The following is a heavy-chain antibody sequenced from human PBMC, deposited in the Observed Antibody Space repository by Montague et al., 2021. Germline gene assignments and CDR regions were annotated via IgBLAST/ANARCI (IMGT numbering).Heavy chain of an antibody. CDR2: IFWDDDK. CDR3: AHRLPGTSIGPFDLHRPGKIPHQPPSLHQGPIGLPPGTLLQEHL. D-gene: IGHD2-2*01. CDR1: GFSLSTSGVG. Sequence: PALVKPTQTLTLSCTFSGFSLSTSGVGVGWIRQPPGKALQWLALIFWDDDKRYSPSLKSRLTITKDTSKNQVVLTMTNMDPVDTATEYCAHRLPGTSIGPFDLHRPGKIPHQPPSLHQGPIGLPPGTLLQEHLWG. V-gene: IGHV2-5*02. J-gene: IGHJ6*01.